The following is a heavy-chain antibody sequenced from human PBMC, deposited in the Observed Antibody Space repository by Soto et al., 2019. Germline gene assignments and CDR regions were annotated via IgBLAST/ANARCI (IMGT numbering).Heavy chain of an antibody. J-gene: IGHJ5*02. V-gene: IGHV4-4*02. Sequence: QVQLQESGPGLVKPSGTLSLTCAVSGGSVNYDKWWSWVRQPPGKGLECIGEIHSSGNTNYNPSLTSRASIFVDKFKHQFSVTLASVTAADTAVYFRAGKWSAGYGAFDPWGQGTLVTVSS. CDR1: GGSVNYDKW. CDR2: IHSSGNT. CDR3: AGKWSAGYGAFDP. D-gene: IGHD3-9*01.